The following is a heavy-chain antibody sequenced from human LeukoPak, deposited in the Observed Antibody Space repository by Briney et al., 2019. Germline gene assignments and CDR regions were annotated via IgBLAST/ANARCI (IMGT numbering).Heavy chain of an antibody. CDR3: AKDRTSVHLWLSDLDY. V-gene: IGHV3-30*18. Sequence: GGSLRLSCAASGLTFSSYVMHWVRQAPGKGLEWVAIISYDGSNKYYADSVKGRFTISRDNSKNTLFLQMNSLRAEDTAVYYCAKDRTSVHLWLSDLDYWGQGTLVTVSS. J-gene: IGHJ4*02. CDR2: ISYDGSNK. CDR1: GLTFSSYV. D-gene: IGHD5-18*01.